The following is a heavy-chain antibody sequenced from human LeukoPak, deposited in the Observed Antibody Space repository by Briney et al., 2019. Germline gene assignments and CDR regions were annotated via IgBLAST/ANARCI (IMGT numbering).Heavy chain of an antibody. D-gene: IGHD6-19*01. J-gene: IGHJ4*02. CDR1: GFTFSSYS. V-gene: IGHV3-21*01. CDR2: ISSSSSYI. Sequence: PGGSLRLSCAASGFTFSSYSMNWVRQAPGKGLEWVSSISSSSSYIYYADSVKGRFTISRDNAKNSLYLQMNSLRAEDTAVCYCAPQGIAVADYWGQGTLVTVSS. CDR3: APQGIAVADY.